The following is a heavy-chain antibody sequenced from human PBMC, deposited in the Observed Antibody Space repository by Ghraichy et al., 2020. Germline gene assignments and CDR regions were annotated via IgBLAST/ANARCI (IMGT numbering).Heavy chain of an antibody. CDR3: ARDDLGDYFY. J-gene: IGHJ4*02. D-gene: IGHD4-17*01. V-gene: IGHV3-7*01. CDR1: GFTFSSYW. CDR2: IKQDGSEK. Sequence: GESLNISCAASGFTFSSYWMSWVRQAPGKGLEWVANIKQDGSEKYYVDSVKGRFTISRDNAKNSLYVQMNSLRAEDTAVYYCARDDLGDYFYWGQGTLVTVSS.